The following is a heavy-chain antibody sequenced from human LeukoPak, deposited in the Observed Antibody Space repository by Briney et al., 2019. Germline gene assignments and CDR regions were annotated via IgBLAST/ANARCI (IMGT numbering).Heavy chain of an antibody. CDR1: GYTFTSYD. CDR2: MDPNSGNT. V-gene: IGHV1-8*01. J-gene: IGHJ5*02. CDR3: ARGRSGYYTGWFDP. D-gene: IGHD3-3*01. Sequence: ASVKVSCKASGYTFTSYDINWVRQATGQGLEWMGWMDPNSGNTGYAQKFQGRVTMTRNTTISTAYMELSSLGSEDTAVYYCARGRSGYYTGWFDPWGQGTLVTVSS.